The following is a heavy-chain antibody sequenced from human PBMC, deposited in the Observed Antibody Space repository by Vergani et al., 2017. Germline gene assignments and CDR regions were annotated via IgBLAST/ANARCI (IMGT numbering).Heavy chain of an antibody. CDR1: GFTFSNYG. Sequence: QVQLVESGGGVVQPGMSLRLSCAASGFTFSNYGMHWVRQAPGKGLEWVAVIWYDGSNKYYADSVKGRFTISRDNSKNTLYLQMNSLRAEDTAVYYCARDDSSSWYYFDYWGQGTLVTVSS. CDR2: IWYDGSNK. CDR3: ARDDSSSWYYFDY. J-gene: IGHJ4*02. V-gene: IGHV3-33*01. D-gene: IGHD6-13*01.